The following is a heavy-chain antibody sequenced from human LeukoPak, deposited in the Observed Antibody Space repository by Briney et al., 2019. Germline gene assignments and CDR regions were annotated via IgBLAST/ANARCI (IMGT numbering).Heavy chain of an antibody. CDR1: GFTFSSYS. D-gene: IGHD3-3*01. Sequence: GGSLRLSCAASGFTFSSYSMNWVRQAPGKGLEWVSYSGTSSSIIYYADSVKGRFTISRDNAKNSLYLQMNSLRDEDTAVYFCARDGGSFWSGTLYYFDYWGQGTLVTVPS. V-gene: IGHV3-48*02. J-gene: IGHJ4*02. CDR2: SGTSSSII. CDR3: ARDGGSFWSGTLYYFDY.